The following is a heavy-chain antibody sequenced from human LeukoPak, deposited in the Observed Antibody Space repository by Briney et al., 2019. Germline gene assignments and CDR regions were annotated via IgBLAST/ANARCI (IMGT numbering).Heavy chain of an antibody. CDR2: ISGGAGTP. CDR1: GFTFSSYA. V-gene: IGHV3-23*01. D-gene: IGHD4-17*01. CDR3: AKRRTTVITMDYFDC. Sequence: GGSLRLSCAASGFTFSSYAMSWVRQAPGKGLEWVSGISGGAGTPYYADSVKGRFTISRDNSKSTLYLQMTSLRAEDTAVYYCAKRRTTVITMDYFDCWGQGTLVTVSS. J-gene: IGHJ4*02.